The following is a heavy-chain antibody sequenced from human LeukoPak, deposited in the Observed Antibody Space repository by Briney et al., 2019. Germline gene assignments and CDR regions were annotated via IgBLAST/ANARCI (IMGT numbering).Heavy chain of an antibody. CDR3: ARFGGGGYNSAEYYFDY. J-gene: IGHJ4*02. D-gene: IGHD5-24*01. CDR1: GFTFTNHI. V-gene: IGHV4-59*11. Sequence: GSLRLSCAASGFTFTNHIMHWVRQAPGKGLEWIGYIYYSGSTNYNPSLKSRVTISVDTSKNQFSLKLSSVTAADTAVYYCARFGGGGYNSAEYYFDYWGQGTLVTVSS. CDR2: IYYSGST.